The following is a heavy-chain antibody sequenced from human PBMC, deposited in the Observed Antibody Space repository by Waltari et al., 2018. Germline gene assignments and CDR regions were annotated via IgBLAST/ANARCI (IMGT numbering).Heavy chain of an antibody. D-gene: IGHD2-21*01. J-gene: IGHJ5*02. CDR3: ARAGGGELRMGFDP. CDR2: TKTDGSST. V-gene: IGHV3-74*01. CDR1: GFTFSSYW. Sequence: EVQLVESGGGLMQPGGSLRLSCAASGFTFSSYWMHWLRQAPGKGLVWVSRTKTDGSSTNYAASVKGRFTISRDNAKNTLYLQRNSLRAEDTAVYYCARAGGGELRMGFDPWGQGTLVTVSS.